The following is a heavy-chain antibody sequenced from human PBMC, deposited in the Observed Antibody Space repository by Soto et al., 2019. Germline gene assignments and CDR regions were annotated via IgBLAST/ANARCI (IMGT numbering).Heavy chain of an antibody. CDR3: AGIGARSP. Sequence: QVQLVESGGGVVQPGRSLRLSCAASGFTFSNYAMHWVRQAPGKGLEWVALISYDGSNKYYTDSVKGRFTISRDNSKNTMYRQMNRLRAEDTAVYYCAGIGARSPWGQGTLVTVSS. D-gene: IGHD6-6*01. V-gene: IGHV3-30-3*01. J-gene: IGHJ5*02. CDR1: GFTFSNYA. CDR2: ISYDGSNK.